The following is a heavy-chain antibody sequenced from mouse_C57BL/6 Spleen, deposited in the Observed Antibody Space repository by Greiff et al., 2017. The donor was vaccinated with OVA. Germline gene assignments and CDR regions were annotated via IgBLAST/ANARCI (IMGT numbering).Heavy chain of an antibody. CDR3: ARHDYDDWYFDV. V-gene: IGHV2-6-1*01. CDR1: GFSLTSYG. D-gene: IGHD2-4*01. CDR2: IWSDGST. J-gene: IGHJ1*03. Sequence: QVHVKQSGPGLVAPSQSLSITCTVSGFSLTSYGVHWVRQPPGKGLEWLVVIWSDGSTTYNSALKSRLSISKDNSKSQVFLKMNSLQTDDTAMYYCARHDYDDWYFDVWGTGTTVTVSS.